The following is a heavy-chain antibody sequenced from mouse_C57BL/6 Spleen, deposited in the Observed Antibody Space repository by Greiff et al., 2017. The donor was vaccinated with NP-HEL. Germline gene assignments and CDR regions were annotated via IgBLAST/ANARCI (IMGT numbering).Heavy chain of an antibody. CDR3: SRYMMGDYYYGSSYGGAYFDY. V-gene: IGHV7-3*01. J-gene: IGHJ2*01. D-gene: IGHD1-1*01. CDR1: GFTFTDYY. CDR2: IRNKANGYTT. Sequence: EVMLVESGGGLVQPGGSLSLSCAASGFTFTDYYMSWVRQPPGKALEWLGFIRNKANGYTTEYSASVKGRFTISRDNSQSILYLQMNALRAEDSATYYCSRYMMGDYYYGSSYGGAYFDYWGQGTTLTVSS.